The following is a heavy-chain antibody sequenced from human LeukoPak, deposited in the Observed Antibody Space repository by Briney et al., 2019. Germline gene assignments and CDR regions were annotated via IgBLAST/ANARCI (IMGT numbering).Heavy chain of an antibody. CDR1: GFTFSSYW. J-gene: IGHJ4*02. D-gene: IGHD2-21*01. CDR3: AGLMGGDSY. CDR2: IDGGGSDT. Sequence: GGSLRLSCAASGFTFSSYWMHWVRQVPGKGLVWVSRIDGGGSDTTYADSVKGRFTISRDNAKNTLYLQMNSLRAEDTSVYYCAGLMGGDSYWGPGTPVTVSS. V-gene: IGHV3-74*01.